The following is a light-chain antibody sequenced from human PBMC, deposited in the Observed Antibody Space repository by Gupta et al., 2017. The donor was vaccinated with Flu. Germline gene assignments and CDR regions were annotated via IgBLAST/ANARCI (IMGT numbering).Light chain of an antibody. CDR3: QEYETLEFT. V-gene: IGKV1-33*01. Sequence: DIQMTQSPSSLSASVGDRVTITCQASQDIKKYLNWYQHKPGTAPKLLIYDTSNLGRGVPSRFSGGGSGTVFTFTISGLQPEDSATYYCQEYETLEFTFGPGTKVEIK. CDR2: DTS. J-gene: IGKJ3*01. CDR1: QDIKKY.